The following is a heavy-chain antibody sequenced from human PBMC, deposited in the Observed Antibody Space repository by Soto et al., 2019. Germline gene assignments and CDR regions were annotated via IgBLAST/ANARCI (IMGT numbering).Heavy chain of an antibody. CDR2: ISGSGFST. D-gene: IGHD4-17*01. CDR3: AKDRTFSTVTTSY. J-gene: IGHJ4*02. Sequence: GGSLRLSCAASGFTFSSYAMSWVRQAPGKGLEWVSTISGSGFSTYYADSVKGRFTISRDNSKNTLYLQMDSLRAEDTAVYYCAKDRTFSTVTTSYWGQGTLVTSPQ. CDR1: GFTFSSYA. V-gene: IGHV3-23*01.